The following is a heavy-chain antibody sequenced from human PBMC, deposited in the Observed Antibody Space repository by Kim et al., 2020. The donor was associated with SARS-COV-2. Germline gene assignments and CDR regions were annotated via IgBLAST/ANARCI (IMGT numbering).Heavy chain of an antibody. CDR1: GGSVSSGSYY. CDR3: ARADDYGDYGGYFDL. V-gene: IGHV4-61*01. D-gene: IGHD4-17*01. J-gene: IGHJ2*01. CDR2: IYYSGSS. Sequence: SETLSLTCTVSGGSVSSGSYYWSWIRQPPGKGLEWIGYIYYSGSSNYNPSLKSRVTISADTSKNQFSLKLSSVTAADTAVYYCARADDYGDYGGYFDLWGRGTLVTFSS.